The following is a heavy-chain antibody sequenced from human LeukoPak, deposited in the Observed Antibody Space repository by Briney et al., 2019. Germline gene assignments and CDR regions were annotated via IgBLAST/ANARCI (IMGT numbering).Heavy chain of an antibody. D-gene: IGHD3-16*02. Sequence: RPGGSLRLSCAASGFTFSSYAMSWVRQAPGKGLEWVRAISGSGGSTYYADSVKGGFTISRDNSKSTLYLQMISVTAEDTGGYHCPKGLCVWWSYRYDCPFDYGGQRTLVSVPT. J-gene: IGHJ4*02. CDR3: PKGLCVWWSYRYDCPFDY. CDR2: ISGSGGST. V-gene: IGHV3-23*01. CDR1: GFTFSSYA.